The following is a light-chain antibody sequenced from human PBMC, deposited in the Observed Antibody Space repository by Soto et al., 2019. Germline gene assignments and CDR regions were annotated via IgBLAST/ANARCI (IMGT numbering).Light chain of an antibody. Sequence: QSALTQPASVSGSPGPSITISCTGTSSDIGGYNFVSWYHQHPCKAPKLMIYEVSNRPSGVSDRFSGSKSGNTASLTISGLQAEDEADYYCSSFRSGTTLFGTGTKVTVL. V-gene: IGLV2-14*01. CDR1: SSDIGGYNF. CDR3: SSFRSGTTL. J-gene: IGLJ1*01. CDR2: EVS.